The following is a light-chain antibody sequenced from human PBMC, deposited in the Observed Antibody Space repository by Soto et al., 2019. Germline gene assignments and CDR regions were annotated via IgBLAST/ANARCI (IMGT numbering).Light chain of an antibody. Sequence: QSVLTQPPSASGTPGQSVTISCSGSTSNIGTHDVTWYQQFPGAAPKLLIYGVNQRPSGVPDRFFGSTSCTSASLAISGLQSEDEADYYCAAWDDSLGGSVIFGGGTKLTVL. CDR2: GVN. CDR3: AAWDDSLGGSVI. CDR1: TSNIGTHD. V-gene: IGLV1-44*01. J-gene: IGLJ2*01.